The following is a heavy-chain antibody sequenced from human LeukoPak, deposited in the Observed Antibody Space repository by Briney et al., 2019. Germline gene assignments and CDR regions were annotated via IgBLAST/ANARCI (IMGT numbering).Heavy chain of an antibody. D-gene: IGHD1-26*01. V-gene: IGHV5-51*01. J-gene: IGHJ5*02. CDR1: GYTFTKYW. Sequence: GESLKISCKGSGYTFTKYWIGWVRQMPGKGLEWMGNIYPDDSDTRYSPSFQGQVTISADKSISTAYLQWSSLKASDTAMYYCARRTPATDWFDPWGQGTLVTVSS. CDR3: ARRTPATDWFDP. CDR2: IYPDDSDT.